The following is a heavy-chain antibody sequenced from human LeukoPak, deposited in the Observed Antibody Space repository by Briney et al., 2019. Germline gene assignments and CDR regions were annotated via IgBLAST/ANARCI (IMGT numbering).Heavy chain of an antibody. CDR2: ISAYNGNT. V-gene: IGHV1-18*01. D-gene: IGHD6-13*01. J-gene: IGHJ5*02. CDR3: ARDSLLRYSSSAVWFDP. CDR1: GYTFTSYG. Sequence: ASVKVSCKASGYTFTSYGISWVRQAPGQGLEWMGWISAYNGNTNYAQKLQGRVTMTTDTSTSTAYMELRSLRSDDTAVYYCARDSLLRYSSSAVWFDPWGQGTLVTVSS.